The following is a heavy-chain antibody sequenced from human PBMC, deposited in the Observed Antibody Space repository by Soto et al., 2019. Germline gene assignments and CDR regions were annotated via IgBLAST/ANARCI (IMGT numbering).Heavy chain of an antibody. CDR2: VYSSGRT. V-gene: IGHV4-31*03. Sequence: PSETLSFTCTVCGGCLSSGGYYWSWIRQLPGKGLEWMAYVYSSGRTCYNPSLKSRVYISPERSKSIFSLHLSSVTPAAPAPYLGARDPNAFNNAFNI. CDR1: GGCLSSGGYY. CDR3: ARDPNAFNNAFNI. D-gene: IGHD1-20*01. J-gene: IGHJ3*02.